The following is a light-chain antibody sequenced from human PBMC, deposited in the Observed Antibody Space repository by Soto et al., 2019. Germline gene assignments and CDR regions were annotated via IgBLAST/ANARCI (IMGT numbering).Light chain of an antibody. Sequence: QSALPQPASVSGSPGQSITISCTGTSSDVGGYNYVSWYQQHPGKAPKLMIYDVSNRPSGVSNRFSGSKSGNTASLTISGLQAEDEADYYCCSYTTSSILGVFGTGTKVTVL. CDR1: SSDVGGYNY. CDR2: DVS. CDR3: CSYTTSSILGV. J-gene: IGLJ1*01. V-gene: IGLV2-14*03.